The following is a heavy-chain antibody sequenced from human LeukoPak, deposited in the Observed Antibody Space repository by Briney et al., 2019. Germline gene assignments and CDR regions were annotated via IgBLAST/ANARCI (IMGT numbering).Heavy chain of an antibody. J-gene: IGHJ4*02. CDR3: ARGSGSYPPLDY. CDR1: GGSISSFY. CDR2: IYTSGST. Sequence: SEALSLTCTVSGGSISSFYWSWIRQAAGKGLEWIGRIYTSGSTNYNPSLKSRITMSVDTSKNQFSLKLRSVAAADTAVYYCARGSGSYPPLDYWGQGTLVTVSS. V-gene: IGHV4-4*07. D-gene: IGHD3-10*01.